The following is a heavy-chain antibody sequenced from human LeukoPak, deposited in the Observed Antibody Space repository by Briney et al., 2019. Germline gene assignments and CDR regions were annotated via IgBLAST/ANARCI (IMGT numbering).Heavy chain of an antibody. CDR2: INPSGGST. Sequence: ASVKVSCKASGYSCTSDYMHWVRQAPGQGLEWMGIINPSGGSTSYAQKFQGRVTMTRDTSTSTVYMELSSLRSEDTAVYYCARDPNDFWSGYYRFDYWGQGTLVTVSS. D-gene: IGHD3-3*01. CDR1: GYSCTSDY. J-gene: IGHJ4*02. V-gene: IGHV1-46*01. CDR3: ARDPNDFWSGYYRFDY.